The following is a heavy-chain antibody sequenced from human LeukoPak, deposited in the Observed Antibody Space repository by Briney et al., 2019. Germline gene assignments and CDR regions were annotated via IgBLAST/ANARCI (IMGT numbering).Heavy chain of an antibody. D-gene: IGHD3-16*02. J-gene: IGHJ3*02. V-gene: IGHV1-24*01. CDR2: FDPEDGET. Sequence: ASVKVSCKVSGYTLTELSMHWVRQAPGKGLEWMGGFDPEDGETIYAQKFQGRVTMTEDTSTDTAYMELSSLRSEDTAVYYCATEQFGGVIVIGAFDIWGQGTMVTVSS. CDR3: ATEQFGGVIVIGAFDI. CDR1: GYTLTELS.